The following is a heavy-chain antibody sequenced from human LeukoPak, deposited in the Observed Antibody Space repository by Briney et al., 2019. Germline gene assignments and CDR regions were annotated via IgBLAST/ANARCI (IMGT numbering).Heavy chain of an antibody. V-gene: IGHV3-74*01. D-gene: IGHD6-13*01. CDR2: INSDGSST. CDR3: ARVSIAAAGTMWFDP. Sequence: GGSLRLSCAASGFTFSSYWMHWVRHAPGKGLVWVSRINSDGSSTSYADSVKGRFTTSRDNAKNTLYLQMNSLRAEDTAVYYCARVSIAAAGTMWFDPWGQGTLVTVSS. J-gene: IGHJ5*02. CDR1: GFTFSSYW.